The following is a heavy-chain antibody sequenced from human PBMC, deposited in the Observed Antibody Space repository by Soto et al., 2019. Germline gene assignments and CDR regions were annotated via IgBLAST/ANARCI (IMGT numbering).Heavy chain of an antibody. CDR2: VSASGLNT. J-gene: IGHJ4*02. V-gene: IGHV3-23*01. Sequence: LRLSCAASGFTFSTYAMAWVRQAPGKGLEWVSGVSASGLNTDYADPVKGRFYISRDNSKNTVSLHMNSLRAEDTALYYCARGSAPSFYILTGYPDYWGQGTLVTVSS. D-gene: IGHD3-9*01. CDR3: ARGSAPSFYILTGYPDY. CDR1: GFTFSTYA.